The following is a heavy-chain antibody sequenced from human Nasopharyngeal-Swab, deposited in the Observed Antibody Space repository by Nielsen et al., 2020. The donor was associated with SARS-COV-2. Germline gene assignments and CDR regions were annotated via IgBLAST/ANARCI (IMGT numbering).Heavy chain of an antibody. CDR2: IYYSGST. CDR1: GGSISSYY. Sequence: SETLSLTCTVSGGSISSYYWSWIRQPPGKGLEWIGYIYYSGSTNYNPSLKSRVTISVDTSKNQFSLKLSSVTAEDTAVYYCARLVPYYYYMDVWGKGTTVTVSS. CDR3: ARLVPYYYYMDV. D-gene: IGHD3-10*01. J-gene: IGHJ6*03. V-gene: IGHV4-59*01.